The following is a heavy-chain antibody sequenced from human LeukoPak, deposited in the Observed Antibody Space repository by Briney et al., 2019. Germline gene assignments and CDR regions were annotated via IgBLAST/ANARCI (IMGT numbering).Heavy chain of an antibody. D-gene: IGHD4-17*01. J-gene: IGHJ3*02. Sequence: GGSLRLSCAASGFTFSDYYMSWIRQAPGKGLEWVSYISSSGSTIYYADSVKGRFTISRDNAKNSLYLQMNSLRAEDTAVYYCAPTGRTVTTGDAFDIWGQGTMVTVSS. CDR2: ISSSGSTI. CDR1: GFTFSDYY. CDR3: APTGRTVTTGDAFDI. V-gene: IGHV3-11*04.